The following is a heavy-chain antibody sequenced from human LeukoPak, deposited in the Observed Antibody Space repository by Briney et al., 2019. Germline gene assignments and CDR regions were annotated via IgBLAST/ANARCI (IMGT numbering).Heavy chain of an antibody. CDR3: AKDQSRVGASDPFDY. D-gene: IGHD1-26*01. Sequence: GGSLRLSCAASGFTFSSCAMTWVRQAPGKGLEWVSSISGSGATTYYADSVKGRFTIARDNSNNTVYLQMNSLRAEDTAVYYCAKDQSRVGASDPFDYWGQGMQVGVSS. J-gene: IGHJ4*02. V-gene: IGHV3-23*01. CDR1: GFTFSSCA. CDR2: ISGSGATT.